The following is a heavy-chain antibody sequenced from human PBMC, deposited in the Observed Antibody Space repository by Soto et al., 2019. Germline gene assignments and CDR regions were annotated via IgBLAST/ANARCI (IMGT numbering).Heavy chain of an antibody. J-gene: IGHJ4*02. CDR2: ISYDGGNK. CDR3: AKEEEQLVLFGLDY. V-gene: IGHV3-30*18. Sequence: QVQLVESGGGVVQPGRSLRLSCVASGFTFSSYGIHWVRQAPGKGLEWVAVISYDGGNKFYGDSVKGRFTISRDNSKNTLYLQMNRLRGEDTAVYYCAKEEEQLVLFGLDYWGQGTLVTVSS. CDR1: GFTFSSYG. D-gene: IGHD6-13*01.